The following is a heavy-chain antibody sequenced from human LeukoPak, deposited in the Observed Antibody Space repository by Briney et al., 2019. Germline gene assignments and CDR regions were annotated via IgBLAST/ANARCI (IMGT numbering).Heavy chain of an antibody. CDR1: GGSISSYY. D-gene: IGHD6-6*01. V-gene: IGHV4-4*07. J-gene: IGHJ6*03. CDR3: AREGLRSIAARRGTRDYMDV. Sequence: SETLSLTCTVSGGSISSYYWSWIRQPAGKGLEWIERIYTSGSTNYNPSLKSRVTMSVDTSKNQFSLKLSSVTAADTAVYYCAREGLRSIAARRGTRDYMDVWGKGTTVIVSS. CDR2: IYTSGST.